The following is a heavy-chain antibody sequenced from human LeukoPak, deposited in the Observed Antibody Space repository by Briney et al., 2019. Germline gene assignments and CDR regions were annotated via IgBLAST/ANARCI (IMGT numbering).Heavy chain of an antibody. CDR2: IYSGGTT. CDR1: GFIVSNSY. J-gene: IGHJ4*02. D-gene: IGHD2-15*01. CDR3: ATARSDLIYVY. V-gene: IGHV3-66*01. Sequence: PGGSLRLSCAASGFIVSNSYMSWVRQAPGKGLEWVSVIYSGGTTYYADSVKGRFTISRDNSKNTLYLQVNSLRAEDTAVYYCATARSDLIYVYWGQGTLVTVSS.